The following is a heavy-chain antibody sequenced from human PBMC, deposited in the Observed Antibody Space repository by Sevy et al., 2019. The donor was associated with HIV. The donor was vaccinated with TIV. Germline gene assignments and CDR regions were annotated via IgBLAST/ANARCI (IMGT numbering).Heavy chain of an antibody. V-gene: IGHV4-39*01. CDR1: GGSISSSSYY. D-gene: IGHD5-18*01. CDR2: IYYSGST. J-gene: IGHJ6*02. Sequence: SETLSLTCTVSGGSISSSSYYWGWIHQPPGKGLEWIGSIYYSGSTYYNPSLKSRVTISVDTSKNQFSLKLSSVTAADTAVYYCASRGYSYGYYYYGMDVWGQGTTVTVSS. CDR3: ASRGYSYGYYYYGMDV.